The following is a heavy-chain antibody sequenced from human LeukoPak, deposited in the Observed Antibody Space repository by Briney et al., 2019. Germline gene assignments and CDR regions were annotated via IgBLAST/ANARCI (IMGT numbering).Heavy chain of an antibody. CDR1: GFTFSSYS. Sequence: PGGSLRLSCAASGFTFSSYSMNWVRQAPGKGLEWVSSISSSSSYIYYADSVKGRFTISRDNAKNSLYLQMNSLRAEDTAVYYCAQTLSHDYGDYDAFDIWGQGTMVTVSS. CDR3: AQTLSHDYGDYDAFDI. D-gene: IGHD4-17*01. J-gene: IGHJ3*02. CDR2: ISSSSSYI. V-gene: IGHV3-21*01.